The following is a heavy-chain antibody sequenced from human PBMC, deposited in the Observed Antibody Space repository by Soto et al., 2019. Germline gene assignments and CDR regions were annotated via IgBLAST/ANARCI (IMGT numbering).Heavy chain of an antibody. V-gene: IGHV3-9*01. Sequence: PXGSLRLSCAASGFTFDDYAMHWVRQAPGKGLEWVSGISWTSGSIGYADSVKGRFTISRDNAKNSLYLQMNSLRAEDTALYDWAKGARFRYYFDDWGKGTLVTIAS. CDR3: AKGARFRYYFDD. CDR2: ISWTSGSI. CDR1: GFTFDDYA. J-gene: IGHJ4*02. D-gene: IGHD3-3*01.